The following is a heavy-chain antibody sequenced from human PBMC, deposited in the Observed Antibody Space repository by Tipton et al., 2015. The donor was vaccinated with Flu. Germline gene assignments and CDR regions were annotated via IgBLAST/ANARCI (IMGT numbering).Heavy chain of an antibody. Sequence: TLSLTCTVSGGSISSYYWSWIRQPPGKGLEWIGYIYYSGSTNYNPSLKSRVTISVDTSKNQFSLKLTSVTAADTAVYYCARLKLFALVNHSYYYGLDVWGQGTTVTVS. J-gene: IGHJ6*02. V-gene: IGHV4-59*01. CDR1: GGSISSYY. D-gene: IGHD3/OR15-3a*01. CDR3: ARLKLFALVNHSYYYGLDV. CDR2: IYYSGST.